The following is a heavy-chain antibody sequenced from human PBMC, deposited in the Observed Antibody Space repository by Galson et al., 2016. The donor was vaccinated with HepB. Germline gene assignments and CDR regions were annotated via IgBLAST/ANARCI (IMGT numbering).Heavy chain of an antibody. V-gene: IGHV1-18*01. Sequence: SVKVSCKASGYTFTTYGISWVRQAPGQGLEWMGWISAYSGDTNHAQELQGRGTLTTDTPTRTAYMELRNLRSDDTAVYYCVRDRDRTLDYWGQGTLVAVSS. CDR2: ISAYSGDT. D-gene: IGHD1-7*01. CDR1: GYTFTTYG. CDR3: VRDRDRTLDY. J-gene: IGHJ4*02.